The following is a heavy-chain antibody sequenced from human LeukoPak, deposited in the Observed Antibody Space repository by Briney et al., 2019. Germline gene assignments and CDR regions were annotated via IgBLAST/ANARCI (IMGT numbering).Heavy chain of an antibody. CDR1: GFTFSSYS. CDR3: ASRYGDYQSDAFDI. J-gene: IGHJ3*02. CDR2: ISSSSSYI. D-gene: IGHD4-17*01. Sequence: GGSLRLSCAASGFTFSSYSMNWVRQAPGKGLEWVSSISSSSSYIYYADSVKGRFTISRDNAKNSLYLQMNSLRAEDTAVYYCASRYGDYQSDAFDIWGQGTMVTVSS. V-gene: IGHV3-21*01.